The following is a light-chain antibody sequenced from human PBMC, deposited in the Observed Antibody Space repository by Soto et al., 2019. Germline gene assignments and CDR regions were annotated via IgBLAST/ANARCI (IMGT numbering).Light chain of an antibody. CDR3: GTWDSSLRAVV. V-gene: IGLV1-51*01. CDR1: SSNIGNNY. CDR2: DNN. Sequence: QSALTQPASVSGSAGQSITISCSGSSSNIGNNYVSWYQQLPGTAPKLLIYDNNKRPSGIPDRFSGSKSGTSATLGITGLQTGDEADYYCGTWDSSLRAVVFGGGTKLTVL. J-gene: IGLJ2*01.